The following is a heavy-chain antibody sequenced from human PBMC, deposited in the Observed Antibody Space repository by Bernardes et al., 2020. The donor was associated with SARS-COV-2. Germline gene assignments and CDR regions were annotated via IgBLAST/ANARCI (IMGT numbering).Heavy chain of an antibody. CDR2: IVVDNGHT. CDR1: GFTFTSSA. CDR3: AADDLSVFY. D-gene: IGHD2-21*02. J-gene: IGHJ4*02. Sequence: SVKVSCKTSGFTFTSSAVQWVRQARGQRLEWIGWIVVDNGHTEYSQKFQERVTITRDMSTSTAYMELSSLRPDDTAVYHCAADDLSVFYWGQGSLVTVSP. V-gene: IGHV1-58*01.